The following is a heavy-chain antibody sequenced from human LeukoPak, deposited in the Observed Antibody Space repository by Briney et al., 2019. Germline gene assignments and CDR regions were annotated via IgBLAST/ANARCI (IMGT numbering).Heavy chain of an antibody. CDR2: ISYDGSNK. D-gene: IGHD2-15*01. V-gene: IGHV3-30-3*01. CDR1: GFTFSSYA. Sequence: PGGSLRLSCAASGFTFSSYAMNWVRQAPGKGLEWVALISYDGSNKYYADSVKGRFTISRDNSKNTLYLQMNSLRADDTAVYYCARGYSLAFDYWGQGTLVTVSS. J-gene: IGHJ4*02. CDR3: ARGYSLAFDY.